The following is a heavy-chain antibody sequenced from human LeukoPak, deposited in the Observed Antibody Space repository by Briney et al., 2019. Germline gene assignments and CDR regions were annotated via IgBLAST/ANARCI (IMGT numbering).Heavy chain of an antibody. Sequence: SVKVSCKASGYTFTSYGISWVRQAPGQGLEWMGGIIPIFDTADYAQKFQGRVTITADESTSTAYMELSSLRSEDTAVFYCARISLGAIWGYYYGMDVWGQGTTATVSS. CDR3: ARISLGAIWGYYYGMDV. CDR1: GYTFTSYG. V-gene: IGHV1-69*13. D-gene: IGHD1-26*01. CDR2: IIPIFDTA. J-gene: IGHJ6*02.